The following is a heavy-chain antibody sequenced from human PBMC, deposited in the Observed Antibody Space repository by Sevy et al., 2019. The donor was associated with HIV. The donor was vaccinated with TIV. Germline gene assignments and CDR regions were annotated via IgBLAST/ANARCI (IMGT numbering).Heavy chain of an antibody. V-gene: IGHV3-48*01. Sequence: GGSLRLSCVTSGFSFSSYSMNWVRQAPGKGLEWVSCISSSSGTIRYADSVKGRLTISRDNAKNSLFLQMNSLRAEDTAVYYCARDDHWAFDYWGQGALVTVSS. CDR3: ARDDHWAFDY. J-gene: IGHJ4*02. D-gene: IGHD7-27*01. CDR2: ISSSSGTI. CDR1: GFSFSSYS.